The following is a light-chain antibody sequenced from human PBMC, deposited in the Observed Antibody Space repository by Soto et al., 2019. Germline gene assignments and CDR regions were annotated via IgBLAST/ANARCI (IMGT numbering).Light chain of an antibody. V-gene: IGLV4-69*01. CDR2: LNSDGSH. J-gene: IGLJ2*01. CDR3: QAWDTGIVV. CDR1: SGHSTYA. Sequence: QPVLTQSPSASASRGASVKLTCTLSSGHSTYAIAWLQQQPEKGPRSLMKLNSDGSHSKGSGIPDRFSGSASGAERYLTISGLQPEDEADYYCQAWDTGIVVFGGGTKLTVL.